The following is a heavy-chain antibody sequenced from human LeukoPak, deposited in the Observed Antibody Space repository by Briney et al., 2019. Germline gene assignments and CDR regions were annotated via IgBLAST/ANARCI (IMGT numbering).Heavy chain of an antibody. CDR3: ARNHNYGSGSYYPHDY. D-gene: IGHD3-10*01. CDR2: IWYDGSNK. J-gene: IGHJ4*02. Sequence: GGSLRLSCGASGFSFSGNGMHWVRQAPGKGLEWVAVIWYDGSNKYYADSVKGRFTISRDNSKNTLYLQMNSLRAEDTAVYYCARNHNYGSGSYYPHDYWGQGTLVTVSS. V-gene: IGHV3-33*08. CDR1: GFSFSGNG.